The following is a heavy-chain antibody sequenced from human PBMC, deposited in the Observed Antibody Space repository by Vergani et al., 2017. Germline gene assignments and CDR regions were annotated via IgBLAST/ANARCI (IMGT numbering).Heavy chain of an antibody. CDR2: IKSKTDGGTT. CDR1: GFTFSNAW. V-gene: IGHV3-15*01. Sequence: EVQLVESGGGLVKPGGSLRLSCAASGFTFSNAWMSWVRQAPGKGLEWVGRIKSKTDGGTTDYAAPVKGRFTISRDDSKNTLYLQMNSLRADDTAVYYCTKGSRGYTGYFFDYWGQGTLATVSS. D-gene: IGHD5-12*01. J-gene: IGHJ4*02. CDR3: TKGSRGYTGYFFDY.